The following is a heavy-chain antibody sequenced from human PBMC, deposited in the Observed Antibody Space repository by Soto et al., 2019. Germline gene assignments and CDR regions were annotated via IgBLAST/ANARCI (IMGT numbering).Heavy chain of an antibody. CDR3: ARALSSTAGLYFDH. J-gene: IGHJ4*02. CDR1: GGSTNGYY. CDR2: FYRSGNT. D-gene: IGHD6-13*01. Sequence: SETLSLTCTVSGGSTNGYYWSWIRQSAGKGLEWIGRFYRSGNTDYNPSLKTRVTMPIDTSNNQFSLKLTSLTAADTAVYYCARALSSTAGLYFDHWGQGTLVTVSS. V-gene: IGHV4-4*07.